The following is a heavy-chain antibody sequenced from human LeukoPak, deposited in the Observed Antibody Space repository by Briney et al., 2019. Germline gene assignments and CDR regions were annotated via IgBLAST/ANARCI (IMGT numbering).Heavy chain of an antibody. J-gene: IGHJ3*02. CDR3: ARGSRFGVVGRDAFDI. D-gene: IGHD3-3*01. Sequence: GGSLRLSCAASGFTFSSYGMSRVRQAPGKVLEWVSSISSSSSCIYYADSVKGRFTISRDNAKNSLYLQVNSLRAEDTAVYYCARGSRFGVVGRDAFDIWGQGTVVTVSS. V-gene: IGHV3-21*01. CDR2: ISSSSSCI. CDR1: GFTFSSYG.